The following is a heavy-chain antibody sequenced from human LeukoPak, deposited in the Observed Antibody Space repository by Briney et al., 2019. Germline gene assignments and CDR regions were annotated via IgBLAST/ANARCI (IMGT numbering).Heavy chain of an antibody. V-gene: IGHV1-2*02. CDR1: GYTFGAYY. D-gene: IGHD3-16*01. CDR3: ATWGLHFDI. J-gene: IGHJ3*02. CDR2: IRPNSGGT. Sequence: ASVKVSCKASGYTFGAYYMYWARQAPGQGLEWMGWIRPNSGGTNCTQKFQDRVTMTRDTSINTAYMELSRLTSDDTAVYFCATWGLHFDIWGQGTMVIVAS.